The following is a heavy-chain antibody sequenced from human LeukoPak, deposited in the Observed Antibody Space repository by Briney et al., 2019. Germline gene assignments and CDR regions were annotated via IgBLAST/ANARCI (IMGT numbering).Heavy chain of an antibody. CDR2: ISGSGGST. CDR3: ATRWTYYFDY. Sequence: GGSLRLSCAASGFTFSSYAMSWVRQAPGKGLEWVSAISGSGGSTYYADSVKGRFTISRDNSRNTLYLQMNSLRAEDTAVYYCATRWTYYFDYWGQGTLVTVSS. CDR1: GFTFSSYA. J-gene: IGHJ4*02. D-gene: IGHD4-23*01. V-gene: IGHV3-23*01.